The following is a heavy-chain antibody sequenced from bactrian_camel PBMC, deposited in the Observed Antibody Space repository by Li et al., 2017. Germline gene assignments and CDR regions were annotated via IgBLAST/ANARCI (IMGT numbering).Heavy chain of an antibody. D-gene: IGHD5*01. CDR3: AADTRGRCRLDWVPTLYNH. V-gene: IGHV3S53*01. Sequence: HVQLVESGGGSVQAGESLILSCAASCYIYSTSSCMGWFRQAPGKEREGVANIDSFGTPSYADSVKGRFTISKDNAKRTLYLQMNSLKPEDTAMYYCAADTRGRCRLDWVPTLYNHRGQGTQVTVS. CDR1: CYIYSTSS. J-gene: IGHJ4*01. CDR2: IDSFGTP.